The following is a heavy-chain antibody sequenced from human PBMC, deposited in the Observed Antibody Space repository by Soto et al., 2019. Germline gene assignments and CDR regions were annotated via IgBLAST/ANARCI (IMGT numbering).Heavy chain of an antibody. J-gene: IGHJ4*02. CDR2: INPGGSIT. D-gene: IGHD3-16*01. V-gene: IGHV3-74*01. Sequence: GGSLRLSCAASGFTFSSYWMHWVRRAPGKGLVWVSRINPGGSITAYADSVKGRFAISRDNAKNTLYLQMNSLRGDDTAVYYCARDPEYDYIWGSILSEFDYWGQGTLVTVSS. CDR3: ARDPEYDYIWGSILSEFDY. CDR1: GFTFSSYW.